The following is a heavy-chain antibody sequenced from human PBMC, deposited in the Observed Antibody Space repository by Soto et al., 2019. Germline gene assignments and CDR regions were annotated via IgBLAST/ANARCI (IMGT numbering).Heavy chain of an antibody. Sequence: QVQLQESGPGLVKPSETLSLTCTVSGGSISSYYWSWIRQPPGKGLEWIGYIYYSGSTNYNPSLKSRVTISVDTSKNQFSLKLSSVTTADTAVYYCARERWYGGNSQFYYYGMDVWGQGTTVTVSS. CDR3: ARERWYGGNSQFYYYGMDV. J-gene: IGHJ6*02. V-gene: IGHV4-59*01. CDR1: GGSISSYY. CDR2: IYYSGST. D-gene: IGHD2-21*02.